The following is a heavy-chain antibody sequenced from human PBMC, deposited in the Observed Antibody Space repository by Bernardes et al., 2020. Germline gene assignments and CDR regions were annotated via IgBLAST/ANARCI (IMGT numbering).Heavy chain of an antibody. CDR3: AREGTVNNGMDV. Sequence: GGSLSPSCAASGFTFSSYSMNWVRQAPGKGLEWVSSISSSSSYIYYADSVKGRFTISRDNAKNSLYLQMNSLRAEDTAVYYCAREGTVNNGMDVWGQGTTVTVSS. D-gene: IGHD4-4*01. J-gene: IGHJ6*02. V-gene: IGHV3-21*01. CDR1: GFTFSSYS. CDR2: ISSSSSYI.